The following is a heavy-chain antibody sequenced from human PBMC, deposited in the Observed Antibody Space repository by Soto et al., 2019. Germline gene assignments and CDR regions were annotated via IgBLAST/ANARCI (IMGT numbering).Heavy chain of an antibody. V-gene: IGHV3-23*01. CDR2: ISGSGGST. CDR3: AKDSTPVRQVYFQR. D-gene: IGHD1-1*01. CDR1: GFTFSSYA. Sequence: EVQLLESGGGLVQPGGSLRLSCAASGFTFSSYAMSWVRQAPGQGLEWVSAISGSGGSTYYADSVKGRFTISRDNSKNTVYLQVNSLRAEDTAVYYCAKDSTPVRQVYFQRWGQRTLVTVSS. J-gene: IGHJ1*01.